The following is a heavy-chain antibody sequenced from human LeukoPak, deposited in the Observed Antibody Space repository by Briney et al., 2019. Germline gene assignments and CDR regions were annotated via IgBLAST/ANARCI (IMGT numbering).Heavy chain of an antibody. CDR1: GFTVSNNY. D-gene: IGHD3-10*01. CDR3: ARDTVYGSGAN. Sequence: GRSLRLSCAVSGFTVSNNYMSWVRQAPGKGLEWVSVIYSGGNTYYAESVKGRFTISRDNSNNTLYLQMNSLRVEDTGMYYCARDTVYGSGANWGRGTLVTVSS. J-gene: IGHJ4*02. V-gene: IGHV3-53*01. CDR2: IYSGGNT.